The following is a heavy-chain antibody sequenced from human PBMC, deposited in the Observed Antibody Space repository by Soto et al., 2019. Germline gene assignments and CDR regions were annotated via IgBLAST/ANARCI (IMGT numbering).Heavy chain of an antibody. CDR2: ISSSSSTI. CDR1: GFTFSSYS. V-gene: IGHV3-48*02. D-gene: IGHD2-2*02. CDR3: ARWGGPRANCSSTSCYIWGTFYYYYGMDV. Sequence: GGSLRLSCAASGFTFSSYSMNWVRQAPGKGLEWVSYISSSSSTIYYADSVKGRFTISRDNAKNSLYLQMNSLRDEDTAVYYCARWGGPRANCSSTSCYIWGTFYYYYGMDVWGQGTTVTVS. J-gene: IGHJ6*02.